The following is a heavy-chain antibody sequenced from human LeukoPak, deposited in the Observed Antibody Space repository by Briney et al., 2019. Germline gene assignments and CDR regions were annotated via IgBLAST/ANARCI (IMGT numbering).Heavy chain of an antibody. J-gene: IGHJ4*02. CDR3: AREGGELLTFDY. V-gene: IGHV4-59*01. CDR1: GGSISSYY. Sequence: SETLSLTCTVSGGSISSYYWTWIRQPPGKGLEWIGYIYYSGSTNYNPSLKSRVTISVDTSKNQFSLKLSSVTAADTAVYYCAREGGELLTFDYWGQGTLVTVSS. D-gene: IGHD2-15*01. CDR2: IYYSGST.